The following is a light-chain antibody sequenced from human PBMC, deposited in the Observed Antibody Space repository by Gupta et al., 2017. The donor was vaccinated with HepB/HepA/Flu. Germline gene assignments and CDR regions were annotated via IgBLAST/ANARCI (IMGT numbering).Light chain of an antibody. CDR3: QVWDGTIDHPV. CDR2: YNR. V-gene: IGLV3-21*04. J-gene: IGLJ3*02. CDR1: NLERKS. Sequence: SYVLTQPPSVSVAPEQTATITCGGDNLERKSVHWYQQKPGQAPVMVIYYNRARPSGSPERISGSNSGNTATLTLSRVEAGDEADYFCQVWDGTIDHPVFGGGTKLTVL.